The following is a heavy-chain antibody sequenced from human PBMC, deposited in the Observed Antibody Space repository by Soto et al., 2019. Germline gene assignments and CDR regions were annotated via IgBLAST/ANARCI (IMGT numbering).Heavy chain of an antibody. CDR3: ATFAVGASFHY. J-gene: IGHJ4*02. V-gene: IGHV3-48*01. D-gene: IGHD1-26*01. Sequence: EVQLVESGGGLVQPGGSLRLSCAASGFTFSSYSMNWVRQATGKGLEWVSYISSSSSTIYYADSVKSRFTISRDNAKNSLYLQMNCLRAEDTARYYCATFAVGASFHYWGQGLLVTVSS. CDR2: ISSSSSTI. CDR1: GFTFSSYS.